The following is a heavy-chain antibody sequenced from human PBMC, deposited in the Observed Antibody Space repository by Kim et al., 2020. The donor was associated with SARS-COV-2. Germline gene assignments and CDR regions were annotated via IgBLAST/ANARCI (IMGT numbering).Heavy chain of an antibody. CDR2: INSDGSST. CDR3: ARDRGAYYYDSSGYYRDAFDI. V-gene: IGHV3-74*01. D-gene: IGHD3-22*01. CDR1: GFTFSSYW. Sequence: GGSLRLSCAASGFTFSSYWMHWVRQAPGKGLVWVSRINSDGSSTSYADSVKGRFTISRDNAKNTLYLQMNSLRAEDTAVYYCARDRGAYYYDSSGYYRDAFDIWGQGTMVTVSS. J-gene: IGHJ3*02.